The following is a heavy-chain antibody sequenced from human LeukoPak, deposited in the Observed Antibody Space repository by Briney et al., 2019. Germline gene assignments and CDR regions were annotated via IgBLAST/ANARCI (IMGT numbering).Heavy chain of an antibody. Sequence: GASVKVSCKDSGYTFTSYGISWVRQAPGQGLEWMGWISAYNGNTNYAQKFQGRVTMTTDTSTSTAYMELRSLRSDDTAVYYCARLACSTTNCYNWFDPWGQGTLVTVSS. J-gene: IGHJ5*02. D-gene: IGHD2-2*01. V-gene: IGHV1-18*01. CDR2: ISAYNGNT. CDR1: GYTFTSYG. CDR3: ARLACSTTNCYNWFDP.